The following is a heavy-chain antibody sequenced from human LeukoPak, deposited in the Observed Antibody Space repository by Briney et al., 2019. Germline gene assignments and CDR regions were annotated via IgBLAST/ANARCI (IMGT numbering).Heavy chain of an antibody. CDR3: ARPLKFIAAAGPGGY. V-gene: IGHV1-46*01. D-gene: IGHD6-13*01. J-gene: IGHJ4*02. CDR2: IKPSDGKT. Sequence: ASVKVSCKASGYTFTTYHIHWVRQAPGQGLEWMGVIKPSDGKTRCAPKFQGRVYMTRDSSTSTVYMELSSLRSEDTAVYYCARPLKFIAAAGPGGYWGQGTLVTVSS. CDR1: GYTFTTYH.